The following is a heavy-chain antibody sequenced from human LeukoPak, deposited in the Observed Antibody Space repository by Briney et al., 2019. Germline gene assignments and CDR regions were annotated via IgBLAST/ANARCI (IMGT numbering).Heavy chain of an antibody. J-gene: IGHJ4*02. CDR3: SGSFGELTFFDY. CDR1: GFTFGDYG. CDR2: IRSKAYGGTT. Sequence: GGSLRLSCTASGFTFGDYGMSWVRQAPGKGLEWVGFIRSKAYGGTTEYAASVKGRFTISRDDSKIIAYLQMNSPKTEDTAVYYCSGSFGELTFFDYWGQGTLVTVSS. V-gene: IGHV3-49*04. D-gene: IGHD3-10*01.